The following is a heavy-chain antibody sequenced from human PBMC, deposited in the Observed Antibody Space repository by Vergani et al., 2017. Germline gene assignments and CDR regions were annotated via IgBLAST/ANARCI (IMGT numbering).Heavy chain of an antibody. J-gene: IGHJ4*02. CDR3: AKGRTSGWCLDY. Sequence: QVQLVETGGGVVQPGGSLRLYCATSGFSFNTYGAHWVRQAPGKGLEWVAFIGYDGRIKYNVDSVKGRFTISRDTSSNTLYLQMRSLRVEDTAVYYCAKGRTSGWCLDYWGQGILVTVSS. CDR1: GFSFNTYG. D-gene: IGHD6-19*01. CDR2: IGYDGRIK. V-gene: IGHV3-30*02.